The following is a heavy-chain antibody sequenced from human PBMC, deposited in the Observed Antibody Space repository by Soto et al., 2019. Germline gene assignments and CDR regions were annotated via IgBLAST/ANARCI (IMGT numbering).Heavy chain of an antibody. J-gene: IGHJ6*02. CDR1: GFTFSSYG. CDR2: ISYDGSNK. V-gene: IGHV3-30*18. D-gene: IGHD4-4*01. CDR3: AKDRAVHNYPLYYYYGMDV. Sequence: SLRLSCAASGFTFSSYGMHWVRQAPGKGLEWVAVISYDGSNKYYADSVKGRFTISRDNSKNTLYLQMNSLRAEDTAVYYCAKDRAVHNYPLYYYYGMDVWGQGTTVTVSS.